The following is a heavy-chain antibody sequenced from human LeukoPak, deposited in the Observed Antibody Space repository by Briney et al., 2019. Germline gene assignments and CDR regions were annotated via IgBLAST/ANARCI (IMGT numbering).Heavy chain of an antibody. J-gene: IGHJ4*02. CDR3: ARVGRGREILPDY. D-gene: IGHD1-26*01. Sequence: PGGSLRLSCAASGFTFSSYWMHWVRQAPGKGLVWVSHINSDGSSTNYADSVKGRSTISRDNAKNTLYLHMNSLRAEDTAVYYCARVGRGREILPDYWGQGTLVTVSS. V-gene: IGHV3-74*01. CDR1: GFTFSSYW. CDR2: INSDGSST.